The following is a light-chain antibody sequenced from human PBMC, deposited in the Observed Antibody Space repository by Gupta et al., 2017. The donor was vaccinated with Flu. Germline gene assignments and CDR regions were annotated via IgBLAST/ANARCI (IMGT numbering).Light chain of an antibody. J-gene: IGLJ2*01. Sequence: FHQRPRTSPKLLIYGQNQRPSGVPDRFSGSKSVTSASLTISVLQAEEEAGYCCASCDVSSAGVVFGGGTKLTVI. V-gene: IGLV1-44*01. CDR2: GQN. CDR3: ASCDVSSAGVV.